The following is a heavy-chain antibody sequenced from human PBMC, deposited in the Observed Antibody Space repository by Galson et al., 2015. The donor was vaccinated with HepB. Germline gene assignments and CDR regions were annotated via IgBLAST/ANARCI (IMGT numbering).Heavy chain of an antibody. CDR2: INHSGST. Sequence: LSLTCAVYGGSFSGYYWSWIRQPPGKGLEWIGEINHSGSTNYNPSLKSRVTISVDTSKNQFSLKLSSVTAADTAVYYCARGGIYGDHWVRLGYWGQGTLVTVSS. D-gene: IGHD4-17*01. CDR1: GGSFSGYY. CDR3: ARGGIYGDHWVRLGY. V-gene: IGHV4-34*01. J-gene: IGHJ4*02.